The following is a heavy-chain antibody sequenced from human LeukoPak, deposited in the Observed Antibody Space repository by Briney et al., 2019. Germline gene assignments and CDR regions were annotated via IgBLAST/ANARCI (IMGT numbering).Heavy chain of an antibody. D-gene: IGHD1-1*01. V-gene: IGHV1-2*02. CDR1: GYTFTGYH. J-gene: IGHJ4*02. CDR2: INPNSGGT. Sequence: ASVKVSCKASGYTFTGYHIHWVRQAPGQGLEWVGWINPNSGGTNYAQKFEGRVTMTRDTSITTAYMELRRLTSDDTAVYHCARIDSLTRVHDYWGQGTLVTVSS. CDR3: ARIDSLTRVHDY.